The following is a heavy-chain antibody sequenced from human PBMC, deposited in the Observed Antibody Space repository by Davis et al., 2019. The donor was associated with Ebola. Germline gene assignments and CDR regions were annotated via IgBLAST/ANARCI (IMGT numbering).Heavy chain of an antibody. CDR1: GFTFSSYA. CDR2: ISYDGSNK. V-gene: IGHV3-30-3*01. J-gene: IGHJ4*02. CDR3: ARDTSDFWSAYLDY. D-gene: IGHD3-3*01. Sequence: PGGSLRLSCAASGFTFSSYAMHWVRQAPGKGLEWVAVISYDGSNKYYADSVKGRFTISRDNAKNSLYLQMNSLRAEDTAVYYCARDTSDFWSAYLDYWGQGTLVTVSS.